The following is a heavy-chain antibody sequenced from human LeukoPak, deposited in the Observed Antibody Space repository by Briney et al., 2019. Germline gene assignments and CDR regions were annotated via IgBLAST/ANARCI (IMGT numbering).Heavy chain of an antibody. V-gene: IGHV3-30*03. CDR1: GFTFSNYG. D-gene: IGHD4-23*01. CDR3: ARSVVTSSSWFDP. J-gene: IGHJ5*02. CDR2: ISWDGRNK. Sequence: GGSLRLSCVASGFTFSNYGIHWVRQAPGKGLEWVASISWDGRNKRYADSVTGRFTISRDNSQNTLYLQMNSLRGEDTATYYCARSVVTSSSWFDPWGQGTLVTVSS.